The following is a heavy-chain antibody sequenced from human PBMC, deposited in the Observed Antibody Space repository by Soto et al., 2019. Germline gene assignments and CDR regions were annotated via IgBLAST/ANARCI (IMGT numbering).Heavy chain of an antibody. Sequence: QVQLQESGPGLVKPSETLSLTCTVSGGSISSYYWSWIRQPPGKGLEWIGYIYYSGSTNYNPSLKSRVTISVDTSKNQFSLKLSSVTAADTAVYYCARSTRQLVRDYYYYYMDVWGKGTTVTVSS. CDR3: ARSTRQLVRDYYYYYMDV. V-gene: IGHV4-59*08. J-gene: IGHJ6*03. CDR2: IYYSGST. CDR1: GGSISSYY. D-gene: IGHD6-6*01.